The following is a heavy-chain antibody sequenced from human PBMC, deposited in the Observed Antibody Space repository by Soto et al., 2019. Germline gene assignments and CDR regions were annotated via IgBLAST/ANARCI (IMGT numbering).Heavy chain of an antibody. CDR2: LNPTSGDT. CDR1: GYTFSSYG. CDR3: ARDLYGEYCSGGSCYSYYYYGMDV. Sequence: ASVRGSCNASGYTFSSYGINWVRQAPGQGLEWMALLNPTSGDTKFAQKFQGWVTMTRDTSISTAYMELSRLRSDDTAVYYCARDLYGEYCSGGSCYSYYYYGMDVWGQGPTVTVS. D-gene: IGHD2-15*01. J-gene: IGHJ6*02. V-gene: IGHV1-2*04.